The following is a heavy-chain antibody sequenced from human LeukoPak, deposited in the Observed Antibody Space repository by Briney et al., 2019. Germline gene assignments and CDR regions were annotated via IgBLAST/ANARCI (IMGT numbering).Heavy chain of an antibody. CDR3: ATIKRGNIFGFFDF. Sequence: SETLSLTCTVSGGSISSHYWSWVRQPPGKGLQWIGYVLDNVRTKDNPSLNSRFTLSADTSKNQFSLRLTSVTAADTAVYYCATIKRGNIFGFFDFWGQGVLVTVSS. D-gene: IGHD5-18*01. CDR2: VLDNVRT. CDR1: GGSISSHY. J-gene: IGHJ4*02. V-gene: IGHV4-59*11.